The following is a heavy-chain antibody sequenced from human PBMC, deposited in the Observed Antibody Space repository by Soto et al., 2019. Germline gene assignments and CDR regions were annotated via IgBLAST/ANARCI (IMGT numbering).Heavy chain of an antibody. V-gene: IGHV4-31*03. CDR3: SRDLTRYSRIDA. D-gene: IGHD3-9*01. CDR1: GDSIISGGYY. J-gene: IGHJ6*02. Sequence: TLSLTCTVSGDSIISGGYYWTWIRQHPGRGLEWIGYIYYSGTTYYNPSLKSRVLILVDTSNNQFSLNLRSVTAADTATYYCSRDLTRYSRIDAWGQGTTVTVSS. CDR2: IYYSGTT.